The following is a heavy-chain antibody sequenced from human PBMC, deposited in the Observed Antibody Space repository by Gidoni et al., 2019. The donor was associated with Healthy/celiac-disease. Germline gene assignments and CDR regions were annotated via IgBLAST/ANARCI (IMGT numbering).Heavy chain of an antibody. CDR1: GFTFSSYE. CDR3: AREGGNYYDSSGYYSPDAFDI. D-gene: IGHD3-22*01. Sequence: EVQLVESGGGLVQPGGSLSLSCAASGFTFSSYEMNWVRQAPGKGLEWVSYISSSGSTIYYADSVKGRFTISRDNAKNSLYLQMNSLRAEDTAVYYCAREGGNYYDSSGYYSPDAFDIWGQGTMVTVSS. J-gene: IGHJ3*02. CDR2: ISSSGSTI. V-gene: IGHV3-48*03.